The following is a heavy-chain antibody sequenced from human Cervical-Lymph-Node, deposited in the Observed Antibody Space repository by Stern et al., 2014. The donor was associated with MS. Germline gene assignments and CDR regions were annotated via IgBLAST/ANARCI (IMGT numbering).Heavy chain of an antibody. Sequence: QLVQSASEVKKPGASVKVSCQASGNTFSDSYIHWVRQAPGQGLEWMGGILPKTGGTNYAQKFKGWVTMSSDTSINTVFMELTGLRSDDPAVYFCARGFVGAPPLGFYFDTWGQGTLVTVSS. V-gene: IGHV1-2*04. D-gene: IGHD1-26*01. J-gene: IGHJ5*02. CDR3: ARGFVGAPPLGFYFDT. CDR1: GNTFSDSY. CDR2: ILPKTGGT.